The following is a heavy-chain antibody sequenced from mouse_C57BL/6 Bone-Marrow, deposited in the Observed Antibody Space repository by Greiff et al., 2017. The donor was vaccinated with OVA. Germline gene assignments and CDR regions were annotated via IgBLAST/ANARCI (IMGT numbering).Heavy chain of an antibody. V-gene: IGHV14-4*01. D-gene: IGHD1-1*01. CDR3: TPYYYGSSPYYYAMDY. J-gene: IGHJ4*01. CDR1: GFNIKDDY. Sequence: EVQVVESGAELVRPGASVKLSCTASGFNIKDDYMHWVKQRPEQGLEWIGWIDPENGDTEYASKFQGKATITADTSSNTAYLQLSSLTSEDTAVYYCTPYYYGSSPYYYAMDYWGQGTSVTVSS. CDR2: IDPENGDT.